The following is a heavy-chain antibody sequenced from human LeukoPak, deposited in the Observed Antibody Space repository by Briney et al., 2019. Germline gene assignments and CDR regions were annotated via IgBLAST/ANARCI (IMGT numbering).Heavy chain of an antibody. Sequence: ASVKVSCKASGYTFTSYGISWVRQAPGQGLEWMGWISAYNGNTNYAQKLQGRVTMTTDTSTSTAYMELRSLRSDDTAVYYCARGSNWNYVYASFQHWGQGTLVTVSS. CDR1: GYTFTSYG. J-gene: IGHJ1*01. CDR2: ISAYNGNT. D-gene: IGHD1-7*01. CDR3: ARGSNWNYVYASFQH. V-gene: IGHV1-18*01.